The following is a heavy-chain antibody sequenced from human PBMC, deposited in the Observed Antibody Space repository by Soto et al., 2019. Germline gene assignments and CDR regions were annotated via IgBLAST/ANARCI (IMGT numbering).Heavy chain of an antibody. J-gene: IGHJ4*02. CDR1: GFMFSAYW. D-gene: IGHD2-21*01. Sequence: EVQLVESGGGLVQPGGSLRLSCAASGFMFSAYWMSWVRQAPVKGLEWVATISGGATDKFYVDSVKGRFTISRDDTKNSLYLQMNSLRDEDTAVYYCVREDWHRFDSWGQGTLVTVSS. CDR2: ISGGATDK. CDR3: VREDWHRFDS. V-gene: IGHV3-7*01.